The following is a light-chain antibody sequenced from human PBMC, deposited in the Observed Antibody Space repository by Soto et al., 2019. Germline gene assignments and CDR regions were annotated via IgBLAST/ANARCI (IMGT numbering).Light chain of an antibody. CDR2: DVI. V-gene: IGLV2-14*01. CDR1: SSDVGRYKY. J-gene: IGLJ2*01. Sequence: QSVLTQPASVSGSPGXSITISCTGTSSDVGRYKYVSWYQQHPGKAPKLMICDVIHRPSGVSNRFSGSKSGNTASLTISGLQAEDEADYYCSSFTTSSTVVFGGGTKVTVL. CDR3: SSFTTSSTVV.